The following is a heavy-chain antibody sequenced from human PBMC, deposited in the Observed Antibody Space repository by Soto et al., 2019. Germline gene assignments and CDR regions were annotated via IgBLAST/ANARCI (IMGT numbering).Heavy chain of an antibody. CDR2: INPNSGGT. V-gene: IGHV1-2*02. Sequence: RASVKVSCKASGYTFTGYYMHWVRQAPGQGLEWMGWINPNSGGTNYAQKFQGRVTMTRDTSISTAYMELSRLRSDDTAVYYCARDLLYDSSGYYHYYWGQGTLVTVSS. D-gene: IGHD3-22*01. J-gene: IGHJ4*02. CDR3: ARDLLYDSSGYYHYY. CDR1: GYTFTGYY.